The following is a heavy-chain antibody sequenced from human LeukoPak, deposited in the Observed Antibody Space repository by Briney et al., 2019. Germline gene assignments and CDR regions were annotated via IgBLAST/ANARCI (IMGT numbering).Heavy chain of an antibody. D-gene: IGHD1-26*01. V-gene: IGHV3-30*02. CDR3: AKDLGLQVGASPFDY. Sequence: GGSLRLSCAASGFSFRSSAMHWVRQAPGKGLEWMAFMRSDGSDEHYADSVKGRFTISRDNSHNTLYLQMNSLHSEDTAVYYCAKDLGLQVGASPFDYGGQGTLGTVSS. CDR1: GFSFRSSA. CDR2: MRSDGSDE. J-gene: IGHJ4*02.